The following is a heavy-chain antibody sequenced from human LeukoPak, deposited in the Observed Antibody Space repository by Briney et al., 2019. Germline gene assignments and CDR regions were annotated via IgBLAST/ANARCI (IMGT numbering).Heavy chain of an antibody. J-gene: IGHJ4*02. D-gene: IGHD3-10*01. CDR1: GGSISSSSLY. CDR3: ARLVWFEDRYFDY. V-gene: IGHV4-39*01. Sequence: SETQSLTCTVSGGSISSSSLYWGWIRQPPGKGLEWIGNIYYSGSTYYNPSLKSRVTISVDTSKNQFSLKLSSVTAADTAMYYCARLVWFEDRYFDYWGQGTLVTVSS. CDR2: IYYSGST.